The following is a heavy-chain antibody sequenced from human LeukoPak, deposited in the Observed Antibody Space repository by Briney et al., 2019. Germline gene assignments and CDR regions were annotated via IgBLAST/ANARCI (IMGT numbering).Heavy chain of an antibody. CDR2: ISGSGGST. Sequence: GGSLRLSCAASGCTFSSYAMSWVRQAPGKGLEWVSAISGSGGSTYYADSAKGRFTIPRDNSTNTLYLQLHSLRAEDTAVYYCAKVSSGWYFDYWGQGTLVTVSS. CDR3: AKVSSGWYFDY. V-gene: IGHV3-23*01. J-gene: IGHJ4*02. CDR1: GCTFSSYA. D-gene: IGHD6-19*01.